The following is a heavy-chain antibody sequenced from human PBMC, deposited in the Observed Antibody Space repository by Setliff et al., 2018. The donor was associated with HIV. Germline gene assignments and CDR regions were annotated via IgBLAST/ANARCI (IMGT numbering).Heavy chain of an antibody. CDR1: GFIFSNYA. CDR2: ISGSGGST. V-gene: IGHV3-23*01. Sequence: GESLKISCAASGFIFSNYAMGWVRQAPGKGLESVSAISGSGGSTYYADSVKGRFTISRDNSKNTLYLRINSLRAEDTAVYFCARGGVTIFHNWFDPWGQGTLVTVSS. J-gene: IGHJ5*02. CDR3: ARGGVTIFHNWFDP. D-gene: IGHD3-3*01.